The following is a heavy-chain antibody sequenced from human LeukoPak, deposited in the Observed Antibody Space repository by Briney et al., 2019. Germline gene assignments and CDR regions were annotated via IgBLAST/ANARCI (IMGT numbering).Heavy chain of an antibody. CDR3: ARAVGSGSFQTYYYYMDV. V-gene: IGHV4-39*07. Sequence: SETLSLTCTVSGDSISGNNCYWAWIRQPPGKGLQYIASINYSGTTYYNPSLKSRVTMSVDTSRNRFSLKLSSVTAADTAVYYCARAVGSGSFQTYYYYMDVWGKGTTVTISS. D-gene: IGHD3-10*01. CDR2: INYSGTT. J-gene: IGHJ6*03. CDR1: GDSISGNNCY.